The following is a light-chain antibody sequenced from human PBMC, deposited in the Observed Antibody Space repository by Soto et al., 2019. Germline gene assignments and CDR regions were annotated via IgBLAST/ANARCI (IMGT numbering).Light chain of an antibody. Sequence: EIVMTQSPATLSVSPGERATLSCRASQSVSSNLAWYQQKPGQAPRLLIYGASSRATGIPDRFSGSGSGTDFTLTISRLEPEDFAVYYCQQYGSSPKLTFGQGTRLEI. CDR2: GAS. J-gene: IGKJ5*01. V-gene: IGKV3-20*01. CDR3: QQYGSSPKLT. CDR1: QSVSSN.